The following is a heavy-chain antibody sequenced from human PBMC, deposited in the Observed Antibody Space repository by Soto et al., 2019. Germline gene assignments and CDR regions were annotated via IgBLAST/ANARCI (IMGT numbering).Heavy chain of an antibody. J-gene: IGHJ5*02. CDR2: IIPIYGTA. CDR3: ARDGSDYRTSGHYDP. CDR1: GGTFSSYA. Sequence: SVKVSCKASGGTFSSYAISWVRQAPGQGLEWMGGIIPIYGTANYAQKFQGRVAITADPSTSTAYLELSGLTSDDTAGYYCARDGSDYRTSGHYDPWGQGTMVTVSS. D-gene: IGHD3-22*01. V-gene: IGHV1-69*13.